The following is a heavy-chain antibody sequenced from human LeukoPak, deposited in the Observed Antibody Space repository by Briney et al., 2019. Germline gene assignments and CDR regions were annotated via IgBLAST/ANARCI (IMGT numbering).Heavy chain of an antibody. V-gene: IGHV4-61*02. J-gene: IGHJ4*02. CDR1: GGSISSGSYY. CDR3: ARVLGVPAGSPDY. Sequence: SETLSLTCTVSGGSISSGSYYWSWIRQPAGKGLEWIGRIYTSGSTNYNPSLKSRVTISVDTSKNQFSLKLSSVTAADTAVYYCARVLGVPAGSPDYWGQGTLVTVSS. D-gene: IGHD3-10*01. CDR2: IYTSGST.